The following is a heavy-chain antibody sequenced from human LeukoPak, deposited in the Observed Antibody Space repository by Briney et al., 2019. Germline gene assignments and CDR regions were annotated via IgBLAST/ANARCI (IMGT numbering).Heavy chain of an antibody. CDR2: INPNSGGT. J-gene: IGHJ4*02. CDR3: ARDPGTYYDSSPPVDY. Sequence: ASVKVSCKASGYTFTGYYMHWVRQAPGQGLEWMGWINPNSGGTNYAQKFQGRVTMTTDTSTSTAYMELRSLRSDDTAMYYCARDPGTYYDSSPPVDYWGQGTLVTVSS. CDR1: GYTFTGYY. D-gene: IGHD3-22*01. V-gene: IGHV1-2*02.